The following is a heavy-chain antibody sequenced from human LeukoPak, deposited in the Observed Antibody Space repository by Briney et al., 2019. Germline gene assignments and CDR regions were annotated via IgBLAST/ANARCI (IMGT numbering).Heavy chain of an antibody. Sequence: ASVKVSCKASGYTFTSYGISWVRQAPGQGLEWMGWISAYNGNTNYAQKLQGRVTMTTDTSTSTAYMELRSLRSDDTAVYYCARNDGDYGGTPSAFDIGGQGTMVTVSS. CDR2: ISAYNGNT. D-gene: IGHD4-23*01. CDR3: ARNDGDYGGTPSAFDI. CDR1: GYTFTSYG. V-gene: IGHV1-18*01. J-gene: IGHJ3*02.